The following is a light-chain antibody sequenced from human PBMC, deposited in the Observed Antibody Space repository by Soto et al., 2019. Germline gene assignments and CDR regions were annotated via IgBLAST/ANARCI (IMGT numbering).Light chain of an antibody. CDR3: QQYGSSPPQT. CDR2: GAS. Sequence: EIVLTQSPGTLSLSPGERATLSCRASQSVSSSYLAWYQQKPGQAPRLLIYGASSRATGIPDRFSGSGSGTDLTLTISRLEPEDFAVYYCQQYGSSPPQTFGPGTKVDIK. CDR1: QSVSSSY. V-gene: IGKV3-20*01. J-gene: IGKJ3*01.